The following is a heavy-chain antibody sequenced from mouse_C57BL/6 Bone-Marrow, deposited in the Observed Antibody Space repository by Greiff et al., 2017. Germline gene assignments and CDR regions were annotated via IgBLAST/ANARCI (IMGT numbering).Heavy chain of an antibody. D-gene: IGHD2-3*01. V-gene: IGHV5-17*01. J-gene: IGHJ1*03. CDR3: ARRDDGYRYFDV. CDR1: GFTFSDYG. CDR2: ISSGSSTI. Sequence: EVKLVESGGGLVKPGGSLKLSCAASGFTFSDYGMHWVRQAPEKGLEWVAYISSGSSTIYYADTVKGRFTISRDNAKNTLFLQMTSLRSEDTAMYYCARRDDGYRYFDVWGTGTTVTVSS.